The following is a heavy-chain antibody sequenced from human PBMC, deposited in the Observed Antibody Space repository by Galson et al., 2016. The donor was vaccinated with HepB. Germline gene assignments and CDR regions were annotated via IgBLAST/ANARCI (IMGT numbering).Heavy chain of an antibody. V-gene: IGHV3-30*18. J-gene: IGHJ4*02. CDR3: VKDWGFYSGSGSYSYHLDS. CDR2: ISSDGSTS. CDR1: GFTFSTYG. Sequence: SLRLSCAASGFTFSTYGMHWVRQGPGKGLEWVAMISSDGSTSYYGDSVKGGFPISRDNFEDTIYLLMNSLRTEDTAVSFCVKDWGFYSGSGSYSYHLDSWGQGTLVTVSS. D-gene: IGHD3-10*01.